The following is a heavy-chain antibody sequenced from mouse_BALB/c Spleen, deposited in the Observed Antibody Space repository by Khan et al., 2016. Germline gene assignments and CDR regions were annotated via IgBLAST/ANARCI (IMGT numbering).Heavy chain of an antibody. Sequence: EVELVESGGGLVQPGGSLKLSCAASGFTFSNYGMSWVRQTPDKRLELVATINSNGGSTYYPDSVKGRFTISRDTATNTLYLQMSSLKSEDTAMYYCARAYLYAMDYWGQGTSVTVTS. CDR2: INSNGGST. CDR1: GFTFSNYG. D-gene: IGHD2-10*01. J-gene: IGHJ4*01. V-gene: IGHV5-6-3*01. CDR3: ARAYLYAMDY.